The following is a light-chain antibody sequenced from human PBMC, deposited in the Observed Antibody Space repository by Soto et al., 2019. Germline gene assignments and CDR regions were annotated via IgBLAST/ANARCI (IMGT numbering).Light chain of an antibody. CDR2: EGS. J-gene: IGLJ2*01. Sequence: QSALTQPASVSGSPGQSITISCTGTSSDVGSYNLVSWYQQHPGKAPKLMIYEGSKRPSGVSNRFSGSKSGNTASLTISGVQAEDEAEYYCCSYAGSSVAFGGGTKVTLL. CDR3: CSYAGSSVA. V-gene: IGLV2-23*01. CDR1: SSDVGSYNL.